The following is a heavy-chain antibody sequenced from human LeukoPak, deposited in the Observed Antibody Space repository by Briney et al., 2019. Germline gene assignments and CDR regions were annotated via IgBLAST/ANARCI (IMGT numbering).Heavy chain of an antibody. D-gene: IGHD4-23*01. Sequence: PGGSLRLSCAASGFTFSDYGMHWVRQAPGKGLEWVAVIWYDGSKKYYADSVKGRFTISRDNSKNTLYLQMNSLRAEDTALYYCARRDGDNDRGFDYSGRGTPVTVSS. CDR3: ARRDGDNDRGFDY. J-gene: IGHJ4*02. V-gene: IGHV3-33*01. CDR2: IWYDGSKK. CDR1: GFTFSDYG.